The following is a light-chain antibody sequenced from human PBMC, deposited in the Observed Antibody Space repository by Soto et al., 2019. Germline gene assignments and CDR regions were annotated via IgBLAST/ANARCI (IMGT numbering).Light chain of an antibody. V-gene: IGKV2-30*02. CDR1: QRLVHSDGIAY. J-gene: IGKJ5*01. CDR3: MQGTHWPIT. CDR2: KVS. Sequence: DVVMTQTPFSLPATPGQPASISCRSNQRLVHSDGIAYFSWFQQRPGRSPRRLIYKVSNRDSGVPARFSGSGSGTDFALKISRVEAEDVGVYYCMQGTHWPITFGQGTRLEIK.